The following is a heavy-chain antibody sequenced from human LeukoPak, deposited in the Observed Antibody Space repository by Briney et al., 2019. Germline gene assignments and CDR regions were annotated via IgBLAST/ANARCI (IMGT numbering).Heavy chain of an antibody. V-gene: IGHV3-23*01. CDR1: GFTFTNYA. D-gene: IGHD3-10*01. CDR2: ISGSGGST. CDR3: AKEGAEVRGSTYYYYYGMDV. J-gene: IGHJ6*02. Sequence: PGGSLRLSCAASGFTFTNYAMSWVRQAPGKGLEWVSAISGSGGSTYYADSVKGRFTISRDNSKNTIYLQMNSLRAEDTAVYYCAKEGAEVRGSTYYYYYGMDVWGQGTTVTVSS.